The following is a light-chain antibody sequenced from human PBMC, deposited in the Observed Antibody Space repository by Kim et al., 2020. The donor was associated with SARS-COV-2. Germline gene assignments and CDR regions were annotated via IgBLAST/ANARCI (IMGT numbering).Light chain of an antibody. CDR1: SGNSSNA. CDR2: INSDGSH. J-gene: IGLJ3*02. V-gene: IGLV4-69*01. CDR3: QTWGTGGV. Sequence: GASVKLTCTLSSGNSSNAVAWHQQRPDRGPRYLMKINSDGSHQKGDGIPDRFSGSTSGAERFLTISSLQSEDEADYYCQTWGTGGVFGGGTQLTVL.